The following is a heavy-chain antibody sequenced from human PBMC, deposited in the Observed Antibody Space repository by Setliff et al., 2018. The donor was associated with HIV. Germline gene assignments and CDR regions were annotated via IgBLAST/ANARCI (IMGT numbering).Heavy chain of an antibody. CDR1: GGTFRTYG. CDR2: IVPVLNRA. V-gene: IGHV1-69*10. CDR3: ARKAGTTLHYHYYYMDV. J-gene: IGHJ6*03. D-gene: IGHD1-7*01. Sequence: SVKVSCKASGGTFRTYGVSWVRLAPEQGLEWMGGIVPVLNRADYAQRFHGRVTITADESTNTVYMELRSLTPEDTAIYYCARKAGTTLHYHYYYMDVWGKGTTVTVSS.